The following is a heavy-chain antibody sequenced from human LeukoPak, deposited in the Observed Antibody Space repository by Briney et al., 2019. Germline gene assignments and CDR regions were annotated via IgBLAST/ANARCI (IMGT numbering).Heavy chain of an antibody. CDR2: ISYDGSNK. V-gene: IGHV3-30*03. CDR1: GFTFSSYG. D-gene: IGHD6-19*01. J-gene: IGHJ4*02. Sequence: PGGSLRLSCAASGFTFSSYGMHWVRQAPGKGLEWVAVISYDGSNKYYADSVKGRFTISRDSSKNTVYLQMNSLRAEDTAVYYCARVWGIAVAEGYFDYWGQGTLVTVSS. CDR3: ARVWGIAVAEGYFDY.